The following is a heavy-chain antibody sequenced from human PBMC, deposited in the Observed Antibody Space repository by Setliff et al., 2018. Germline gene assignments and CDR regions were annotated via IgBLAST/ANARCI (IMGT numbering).Heavy chain of an antibody. CDR3: AREGVDTRSSTDYRYYMDV. D-gene: IGHD5-18*01. CDR1: GGTFSSYG. CDR2: TIPTFGST. J-gene: IGHJ6*03. V-gene: IGHV1-69*05. Sequence: ASVKVSCKASGGTFSSYGISWVRQAPGQGLEWMGGTIPTFGSTNYAQKFQDRVTIITDESTSTAYMELRSLRTEDTAVYYCAREGVDTRSSTDYRYYMDVWGKGTTVTVSS.